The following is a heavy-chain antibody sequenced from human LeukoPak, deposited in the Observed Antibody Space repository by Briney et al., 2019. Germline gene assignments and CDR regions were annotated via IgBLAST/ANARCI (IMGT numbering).Heavy chain of an antibody. V-gene: IGHV1-46*01. Sequence: GASVKVSCKASGYTFTSYYMHWVRQAPGQGLEWMGIINPSGGSTSYAQKFQGRVTMTRDTSTSTVYMELSSLRSEDTAVYYCARDLGGIAAAGTFDYWGQGTLVTVSS. D-gene: IGHD6-13*01. J-gene: IGHJ4*02. CDR3: ARDLGGIAAAGTFDY. CDR2: INPSGGST. CDR1: GYTFTSYY.